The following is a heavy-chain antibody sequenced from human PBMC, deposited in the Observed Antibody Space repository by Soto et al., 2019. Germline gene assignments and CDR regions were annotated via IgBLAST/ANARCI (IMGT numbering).Heavy chain of an antibody. Sequence: EVQLVESGGGLVKPGGSLRLSCAASGFTFSNAWMSWVRQAPGKGLEWVGRIKSKTDGGTTDYAAPVKGRFTISRDDSKNTLYLQMNSLKTEDTAVYYCTTADNYAFWSGYYAYYYYYMDVWGKGTTVTVSS. CDR1: GFTFSNAW. V-gene: IGHV3-15*01. CDR2: IKSKTDGGTT. J-gene: IGHJ6*03. D-gene: IGHD3-3*01. CDR3: TTADNYAFWSGYYAYYYYYMDV.